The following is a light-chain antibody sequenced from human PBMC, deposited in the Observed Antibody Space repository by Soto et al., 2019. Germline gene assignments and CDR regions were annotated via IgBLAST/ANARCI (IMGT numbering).Light chain of an antibody. CDR1: TSNIGAPYD. CDR2: GDN. V-gene: IGLV1-40*01. CDR3: QSYDISIHNYI. Sequence: QSVLAQPPSVSGAPGQRVSISCTGSTSNIGAPYDVHWYQHLPGTAPKLLIYGDNNRPSGVPDRFSGSKSGTSASLASTRLQAEDEADYYCQSYDISIHNYIFGTGTKVTVL. J-gene: IGLJ1*01.